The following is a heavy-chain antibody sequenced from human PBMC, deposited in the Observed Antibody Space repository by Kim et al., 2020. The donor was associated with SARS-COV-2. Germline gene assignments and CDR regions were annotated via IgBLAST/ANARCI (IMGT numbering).Heavy chain of an antibody. V-gene: IGHV4-59*13. J-gene: IGHJ4*02. CDR1: GGMSSSY. Sequence: SETLSVTCTVSGGMSSSYWSWIRQSPGKGLEWIGYIYYGGSTNYNPSLRSRVTLSIDTSKNQFSLTLNSVTAADTAVYFCARSPAMAGLHFDFWGQGTL. CDR3: ARSPAMAGLHFDF. CDR2: IYYGGST. D-gene: IGHD6-19*01.